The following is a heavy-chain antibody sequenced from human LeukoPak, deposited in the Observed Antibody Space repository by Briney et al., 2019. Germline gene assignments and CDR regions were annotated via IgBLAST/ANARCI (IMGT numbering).Heavy chain of an antibody. Sequence: GGSLRLSCVASGLAFSSYSMHWVRQAPGKGLEWVGVISYDGSDEYYTDSVKGRFTISRDNSKNTVYLQMNSLRANDTAVYYCARDFTPEWFDIHWGQGTLVTVS. CDR3: ARDFTPEWFDIH. CDR1: GLAFSSYS. CDR2: ISYDGSDE. D-gene: IGHD3-3*01. J-gene: IGHJ4*02. V-gene: IGHV3-30*04.